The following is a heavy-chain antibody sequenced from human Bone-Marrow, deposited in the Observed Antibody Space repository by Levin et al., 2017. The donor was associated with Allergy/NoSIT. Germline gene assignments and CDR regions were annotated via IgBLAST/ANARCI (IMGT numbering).Heavy chain of an antibody. D-gene: IGHD3/OR15-3a*01. CDR3: VRGRDYHDMNNYFFWYWFDS. J-gene: IGHJ5*01. Sequence: ASVKVSCKTSGYTFNNYDINWVRQAAGQGPEWMGWVNPSDDTGYSQNFRGRVTMTRDASISTAYMELRSLTSEDTAGYYCVRGRDYHDMNNYFFWYWFDSWGQGTLVTVSS. CDR1: GYTFNNYD. CDR2: VNPSDDT. V-gene: IGHV1-8*01.